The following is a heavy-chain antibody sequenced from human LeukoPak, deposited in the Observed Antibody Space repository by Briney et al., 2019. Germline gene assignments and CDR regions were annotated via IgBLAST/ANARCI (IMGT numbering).Heavy chain of an antibody. Sequence: GASVKVSCKASGYTFTGYYMHWVRQAPGQGLEWMGRINPNSGGTNYAQKFQGRVTMTRDTSISTAYMELSRLRSDDTAVYYCARIWFGSGSSTGYWGQGTLVTVSS. CDR3: ARIWFGSGSSTGY. CDR1: GYTFTGYY. V-gene: IGHV1-2*06. J-gene: IGHJ4*02. CDR2: INPNSGGT. D-gene: IGHD3-10*01.